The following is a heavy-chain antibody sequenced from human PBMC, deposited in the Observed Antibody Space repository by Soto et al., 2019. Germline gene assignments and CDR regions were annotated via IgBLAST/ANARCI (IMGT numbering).Heavy chain of an antibody. D-gene: IGHD6-13*01. J-gene: IGHJ5*01. Sequence: GSLRLSCAASGFTFSTYSMNWVRQAPGKGLEWISSISSSGSYIYYADSMKGRFTISRDNAKNSLFLQMNSLRAEDTAVYYCARDPYSNNWFDSWGQGILVTVSS. V-gene: IGHV3-21*01. CDR3: ARDPYSNNWFDS. CDR2: ISSSGSYI. CDR1: GFTFSTYS.